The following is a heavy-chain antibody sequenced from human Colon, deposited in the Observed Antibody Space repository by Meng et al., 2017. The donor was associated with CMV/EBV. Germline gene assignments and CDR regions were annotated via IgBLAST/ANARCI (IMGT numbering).Heavy chain of an antibody. Sequence: NVSCNASGDIFTKFYIHWVRQAPGKGLEWLGIINPSSGTTNYAKKFLARITMTRDTSTSTVYMELSSLRSEDTAIYYCALARAISPFWGQGTLVTVSS. CDR2: INPSSGTT. J-gene: IGHJ4*02. V-gene: IGHV1-46*01. CDR1: GDIFTKFY. CDR3: ALARAISPF. D-gene: IGHD1-26*01.